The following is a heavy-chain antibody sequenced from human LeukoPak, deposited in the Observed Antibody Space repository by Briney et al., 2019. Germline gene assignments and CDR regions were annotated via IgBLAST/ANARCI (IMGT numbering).Heavy chain of an antibody. V-gene: IGHV3-30-3*01. J-gene: IGHJ4*02. D-gene: IGHD3-22*01. CDR2: ISYDGSNK. CDR1: GFTFSSYA. CDR3: ARGGWDDSSGFPEYYLDY. Sequence: GGSLRLSCAASGFTFSSYAMHWVRQAPGKGLEWVAVISYDGSNKYYADSVKGRFTISRDNSKNTLYLQMNSLRAEDTAVYYCARGGWDDSSGFPEYYLDYWGQGTLVTVSS.